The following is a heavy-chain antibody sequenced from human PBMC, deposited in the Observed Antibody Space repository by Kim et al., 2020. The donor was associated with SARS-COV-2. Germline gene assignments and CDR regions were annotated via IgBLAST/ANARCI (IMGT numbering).Heavy chain of an antibody. V-gene: IGHV3-23*01. CDR2: ISGSGGST. CDR3: AKDRAPGCSGGSCYGTDAFDI. CDR1: GFTFSSYA. D-gene: IGHD2-15*01. Sequence: GGSLRLSCAASGFTFSSYAMSWVRQAPGKGLEWVSAISGSGGSTYYADSVKGRFTISRDNSKNTLYLQMNSLRAEDTAVYYCAKDRAPGCSGGSCYGTDAFDIWGQGTMVTVSA. J-gene: IGHJ3*02.